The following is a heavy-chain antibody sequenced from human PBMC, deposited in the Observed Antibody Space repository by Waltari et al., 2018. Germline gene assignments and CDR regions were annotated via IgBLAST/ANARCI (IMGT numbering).Heavy chain of an antibody. CDR2: TNHSGST. Sequence: QVQLQQWGAGLLKPSETLSLTCAVYGGSFSGYYWSWIRQPPGKGLEWMGETNHSGSTNYNPPLKSRVTISVDTSKNQFSLKLSSVTAADTAVYYCARRRGYYYGSGSYYNRHYYYGMDVWGQGTTVTVSS. CDR3: ARRRGYYYGSGSYYNRHYYYGMDV. D-gene: IGHD3-10*01. V-gene: IGHV4-34*01. CDR1: GGSFSGYY. J-gene: IGHJ6*02.